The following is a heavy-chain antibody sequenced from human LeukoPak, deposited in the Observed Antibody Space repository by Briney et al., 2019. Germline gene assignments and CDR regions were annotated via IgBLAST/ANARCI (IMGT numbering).Heavy chain of an antibody. Sequence: PGGSLRLSCAASGFTFSSYAMSWVRQAPGKGLEWVSAISGSGGSTYYADSVKGRFTISRDNSKNTLYLQMNSLRAEDTAVYYCARDDSRALREGYFDLWGRGTLVTVSS. V-gene: IGHV3-23*01. D-gene: IGHD3-22*01. J-gene: IGHJ2*01. CDR1: GFTFSSYA. CDR2: ISGSGGST. CDR3: ARDDSRALREGYFDL.